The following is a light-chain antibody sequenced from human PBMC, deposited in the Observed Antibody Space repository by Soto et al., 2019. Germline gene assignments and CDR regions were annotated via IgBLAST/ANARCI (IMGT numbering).Light chain of an antibody. V-gene: IGKV3-20*01. CDR3: QQYGSSRT. J-gene: IGKJ3*01. CDR2: GAS. Sequence: EIVLTQSPGTLSLSPGERATLSCRASQSVSSSYLAWYQQKPGQAPRLLIYGASSRATGIPDRFSGSGSGTEFTLTISRLEPEDFAVYYCQQYGSSRTFGPGTKVDIK. CDR1: QSVSSSY.